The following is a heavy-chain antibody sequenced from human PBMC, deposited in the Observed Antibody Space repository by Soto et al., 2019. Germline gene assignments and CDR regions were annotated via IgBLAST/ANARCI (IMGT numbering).Heavy chain of an antibody. CDR2: IYYSGST. CDR3: AREPVGQQLEIYYFDY. D-gene: IGHD6-13*01. Sequence: SETLSLTCTVSGGSISSGDYYWSWIRQPPGKGLEWIGYIYYSGSTYYNPSLKSRVTISVDTSKNQFSLKLSSVTAADTAVYYCAREPVGQQLEIYYFDYWGQGTLVTVS. CDR1: GGSISSGDYY. V-gene: IGHV4-30-4*01. J-gene: IGHJ4*02.